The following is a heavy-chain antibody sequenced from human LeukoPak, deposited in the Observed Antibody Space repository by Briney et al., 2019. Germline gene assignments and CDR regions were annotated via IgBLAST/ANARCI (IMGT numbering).Heavy chain of an antibody. D-gene: IGHD5/OR15-5a*01. Sequence: SETLSLTCVVSDYSIKSGDYWAWIRHPPGKGLEWIGRIYSSVSTSYNPSLKGRVTKSVDPSKNQFSLNLRSVTAADTAVYFCARNMSTEGWFDSWGRGTLVTVSS. CDR3: ARNMSTEGWFDS. CDR2: IYSSVST. J-gene: IGHJ5*01. CDR1: DYSIKSGDY. V-gene: IGHV4-38-2*01.